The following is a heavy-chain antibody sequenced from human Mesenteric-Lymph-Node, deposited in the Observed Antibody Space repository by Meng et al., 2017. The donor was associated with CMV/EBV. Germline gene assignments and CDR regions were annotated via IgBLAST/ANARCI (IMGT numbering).Heavy chain of an antibody. CDR2: ISTYNGVK. CDR1: GYSFNIYG. J-gene: IGHJ6*02. V-gene: IGHV1-18*01. CDR3: ARIPVTSGYSYGMDV. D-gene: IGHD4-17*01. Sequence: ASVKVSCKASGYSFNIYGINWVRQAPGQGLEWMGWISTYNGVKTYAQKFQGRVTMTTDTSTNTVHMELRSLTSDDTAKYYCARIPVTSGYSYGMDVWGQGTAVTVSS.